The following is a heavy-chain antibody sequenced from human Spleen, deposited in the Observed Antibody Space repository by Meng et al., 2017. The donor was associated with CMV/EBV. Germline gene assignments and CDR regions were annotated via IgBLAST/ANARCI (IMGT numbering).Heavy chain of an antibody. Sequence: LRLSGAASGFTFTNYYMSWVRQAPGKALEWVSSISSGGRTIYYAGSVKGRFTISRDNTKNSLFLEMNSLRVEDTAVYYCATDVAPFDPWGQGTLVTVSS. V-gene: IGHV3-11*04. D-gene: IGHD2-21*01. CDR1: GFTFTNYY. J-gene: IGHJ5*02. CDR3: ATDVAPFDP. CDR2: ISSGGRTI.